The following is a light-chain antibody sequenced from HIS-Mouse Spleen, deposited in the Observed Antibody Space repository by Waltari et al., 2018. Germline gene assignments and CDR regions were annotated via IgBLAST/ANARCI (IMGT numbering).Light chain of an antibody. CDR2: GAS. V-gene: IGKV3-15*01. J-gene: IGKJ1*01. CDR3: QQYNNWPWT. Sequence: EIVMTQSPATLSVSPGERVTLSCRASQSVSSNLAWYQQKPGQAPRLLSYGASTRATGIPARFSGSGSGTEFTLTISSMQSEDFAVYYCQQYNNWPWTFGQGTKVEIK. CDR1: QSVSSN.